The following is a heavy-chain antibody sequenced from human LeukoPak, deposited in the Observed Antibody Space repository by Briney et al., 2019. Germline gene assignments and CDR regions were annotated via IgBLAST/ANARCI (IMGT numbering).Heavy chain of an antibody. J-gene: IGHJ4*02. Sequence: SETLSLTCTVSGGSFSGYYWSWIRQSPGKGLEWVGCIYYGGSNQYNPSLKSRVSISPDTSKNQFSLKLSSVTAADTAVYYCAIIPPGYSYGFDYWGQGTLVTVSS. D-gene: IGHD5-18*01. CDR3: AIIPPGYSYGFDY. CDR1: GGSFSGYY. V-gene: IGHV4-59*08. CDR2: IYYGGSN.